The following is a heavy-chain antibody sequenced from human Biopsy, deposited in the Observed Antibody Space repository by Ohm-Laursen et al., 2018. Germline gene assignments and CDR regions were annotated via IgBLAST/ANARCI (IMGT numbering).Heavy chain of an antibody. CDR3: ATKLTGYFHH. V-gene: IGHV1-69*06. J-gene: IGHJ1*01. Sequence: SVKVSCKAPGGTFSNYGVNWVRQAPGQGLEWLGGNIPILGTGNYAQKFQDRVTVAADTSTSTATMKLRSLRSDDTAVYYCATKLTGYFHHWGQGTLVIVSS. D-gene: IGHD3-9*01. CDR2: NIPILGTG. CDR1: GGTFSNYG.